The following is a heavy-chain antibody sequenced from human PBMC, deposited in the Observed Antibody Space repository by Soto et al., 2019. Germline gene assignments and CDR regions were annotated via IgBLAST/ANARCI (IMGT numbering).Heavy chain of an antibody. CDR1: GFTVSSNY. V-gene: IGHV3-66*01. Sequence: EVQLVESGGGLVQPGGSLRLSCAASGFTVSSNYMSWVRQAPGKGLEWVSVIYSGGSTYYADSVKGRFTISRDNSKNTLYLQMNSLRAEDTAVYYCARDRRKTTVDAFDIRGQGTMVTVSS. CDR2: IYSGGST. D-gene: IGHD4-17*01. J-gene: IGHJ3*02. CDR3: ARDRRKTTVDAFDI.